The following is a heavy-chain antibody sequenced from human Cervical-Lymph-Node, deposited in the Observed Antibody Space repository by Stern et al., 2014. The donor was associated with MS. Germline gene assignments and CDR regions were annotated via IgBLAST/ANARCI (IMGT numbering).Heavy chain of an antibody. J-gene: IGHJ6*02. CDR1: GYTLTELS. Sequence: QMQLVQSGAEVKKPGASVKVSCKVSGYTLTELSMHWVRQAPGKGLEWMGGFDPEDGETIYAQKVQGRVTMTEDPSTDTAYMELSSLRSEDTAVYYCATDRDDFRSGYSAPTKGYGLDVWGQGTTVTVTS. D-gene: IGHD3-3*01. CDR3: ATDRDDFRSGYSAPTKGYGLDV. V-gene: IGHV1-24*01. CDR2: FDPEDGET.